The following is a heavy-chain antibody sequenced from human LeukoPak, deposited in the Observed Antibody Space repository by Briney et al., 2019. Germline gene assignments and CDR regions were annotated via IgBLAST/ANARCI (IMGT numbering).Heavy chain of an antibody. CDR3: ARVRKDYGDYYFNY. V-gene: IGHV3-48*01. CDR1: GFTFSSYW. CDR2: ISSSSSTI. Sequence: PGGSLRLSCAAAGFTFSSYWMHWVRQAPGKGLVWVSYISSSSSTIYYADSVKGRFTISRDNAKNSLYLQMNSLRAEDTAVYYCARVRKDYGDYYFNYWDQGTLVTVSS. D-gene: IGHD4-17*01. J-gene: IGHJ4*02.